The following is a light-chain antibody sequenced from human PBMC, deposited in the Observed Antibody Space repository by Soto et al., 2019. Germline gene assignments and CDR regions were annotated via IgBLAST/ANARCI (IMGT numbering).Light chain of an antibody. CDR3: SSYTDSRTYV. CDR2: DVS. Sequence: QSVLTQPRSVSGSPGQSVTISCTGTSSDVGSYKDVSWYQHHPGKVPKLMIYDVSERPSGVPDRFSGSKSGNTASLTISGLQSEDEADYYCSSYTDSRTYVFGTGTKVTVL. CDR1: SSDVGSYKD. V-gene: IGLV2-11*01. J-gene: IGLJ1*01.